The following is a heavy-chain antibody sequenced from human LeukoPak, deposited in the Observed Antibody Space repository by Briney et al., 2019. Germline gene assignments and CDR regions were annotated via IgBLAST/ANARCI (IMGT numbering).Heavy chain of an antibody. CDR1: GYTFTSYG. D-gene: IGHD3-10*01. V-gene: IGHV1-18*04. Sequence: ASVKVSCKASGYTFTSYGISWVRQAPGQGLEWMGWISAYNGNTNYAQKLQGRVTMTTDTSTSTAYMELRSLRSDDTAVYYCARSQGIWFGELLSDYYYYGMDVWGKGTTATVSS. CDR2: ISAYNGNT. J-gene: IGHJ6*04. CDR3: ARSQGIWFGELLSDYYYYGMDV.